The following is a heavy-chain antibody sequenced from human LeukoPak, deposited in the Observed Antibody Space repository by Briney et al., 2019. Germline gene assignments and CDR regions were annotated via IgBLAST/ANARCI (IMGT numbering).Heavy chain of an antibody. Sequence: ASVKVSCKAYGYTFTSYYMHWVRQAPGQGLEWMGIINPSGGNTNYAQKLQGRVTMTTDTSTSTAYMELSSLRSDDTAVYYCARGPFDYWGQGTLVTVSS. CDR1: GYTFTSYY. CDR3: ARGPFDY. V-gene: IGHV1-46*01. CDR2: INPSGGNT. J-gene: IGHJ4*02.